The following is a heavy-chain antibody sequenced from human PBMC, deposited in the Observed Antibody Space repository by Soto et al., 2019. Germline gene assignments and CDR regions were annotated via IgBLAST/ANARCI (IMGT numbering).Heavy chain of an antibody. CDR3: ARDRNGNYVDV. J-gene: IGHJ6*03. CDR1: GGSISSYY. V-gene: IGHV4-59*01. Sequence: PSETLSLTCTVSGGSISSYYWSWIRQPPGKGLEWIGYIYYSGSTNYNPSLKSRVTISVDTSKNQFSLKLSSVTAADTAVYYCARDRNGNYVDVWGKGTTVTVSS. D-gene: IGHD1-26*01. CDR2: IYYSGST.